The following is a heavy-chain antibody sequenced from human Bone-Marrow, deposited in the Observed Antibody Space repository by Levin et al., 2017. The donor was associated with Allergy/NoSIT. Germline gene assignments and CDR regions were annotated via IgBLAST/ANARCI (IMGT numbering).Heavy chain of an antibody. V-gene: IGHV3-30*18. CDR1: GFTFSSFG. J-gene: IGHJ4*02. Sequence: LSLTCAASGFTFSSFGMHWVRQAPGKGLEWVTLISYDGSQTFYSDSVKGRFTISRDNSKNTVYLQINSLRPEDTAVYYCAKDPYSRGWYFQYWGQGTLVTVSS. CDR3: AKDPYSRGWYFQY. D-gene: IGHD6-19*01. CDR2: ISYDGSQT.